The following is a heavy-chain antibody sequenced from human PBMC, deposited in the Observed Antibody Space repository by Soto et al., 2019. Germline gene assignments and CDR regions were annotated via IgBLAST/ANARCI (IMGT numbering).Heavy chain of an antibody. J-gene: IGHJ5*02. CDR3: ARHPSDFWFDP. D-gene: IGHD2-21*02. Sequence: SETLSLTCTVSGGSLSSSSYFWGWIRQPPGKGLDWIGSIFYSGSTYYTPSLKIRVTVSLDTSKNQFSLKLSSVTAADTAVYYCARHPSDFWFDPWGQGTLVTVSS. CDR1: GGSLSSSSYF. CDR2: IFYSGST. V-gene: IGHV4-39*01.